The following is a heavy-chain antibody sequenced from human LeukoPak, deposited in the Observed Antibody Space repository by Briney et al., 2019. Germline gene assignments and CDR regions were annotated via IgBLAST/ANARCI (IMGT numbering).Heavy chain of an antibody. J-gene: IGHJ4*02. V-gene: IGHV4-39*01. Sequence: SETLSLTCTVSGGSISSRTYYWAWIRQLPGQGLEWIGNIYYSGSTYYNPSLKSRLTMSVDTSKNQFSLKLRSVTAADTAVYYCASLRVPGDFDYWGQGTPVTVSS. CDR2: IYYSGST. CDR3: ASLRVPGDFDY. CDR1: GGSISSRTYY.